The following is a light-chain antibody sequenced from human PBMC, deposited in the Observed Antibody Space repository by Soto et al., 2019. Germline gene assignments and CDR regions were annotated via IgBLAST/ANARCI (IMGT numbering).Light chain of an antibody. Sequence: QSVLTQPASVSGSPGQSIIISCTGTSNDVGGYNYVSWFQQHPGKAPKLLIFEVSNRPSGVSNRFSGSKSGNTASLTISGLQAEDEADYYCSSFTSTSTFVFGTGTKVTVL. J-gene: IGLJ1*01. CDR3: SSFTSTSTFV. CDR2: EVS. V-gene: IGLV2-14*01. CDR1: SNDVGGYNY.